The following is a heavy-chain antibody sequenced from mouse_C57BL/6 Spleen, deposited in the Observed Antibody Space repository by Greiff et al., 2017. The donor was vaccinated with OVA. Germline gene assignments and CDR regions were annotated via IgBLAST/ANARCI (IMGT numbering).Heavy chain of an antibody. V-gene: IGHV14-4*01. J-gene: IGHJ3*01. Sequence: VQLQQSGAELVRPGASVKLSCTASGFNINDDYMHWVKQRPEQGLEWIGWIDPENGDTEYASKFQGKATMTADTSSNTAYLQLSSLTSEDTAVYYCTTGDYGPGFAYWGQGTLVTVSA. CDR1: GFNINDDY. CDR3: TTGDYGPGFAY. D-gene: IGHD2-4*01. CDR2: IDPENGDT.